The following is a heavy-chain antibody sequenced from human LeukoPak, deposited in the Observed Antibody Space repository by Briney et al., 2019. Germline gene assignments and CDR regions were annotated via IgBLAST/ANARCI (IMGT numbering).Heavy chain of an antibody. V-gene: IGHV1-2*02. Sequence: ASVKVSCKASGYTFTNYDINWVRQAPGQGLEWMGWINPNSGGTKYAQKFKGRVTMTRDTSISTAYMELSRLRSDDTAVCYCARVDTAMVAGGGDYWGQGTLVTVSS. CDR2: INPNSGGT. CDR3: ARVDTAMVAGGGDY. D-gene: IGHD5-18*01. CDR1: GYTFTNYD. J-gene: IGHJ4*02.